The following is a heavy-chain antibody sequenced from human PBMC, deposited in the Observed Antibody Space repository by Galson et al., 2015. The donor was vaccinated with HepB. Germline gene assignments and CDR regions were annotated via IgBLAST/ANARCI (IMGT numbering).Heavy chain of an antibody. CDR1: RLTIIYHA. Sequence: SLRLSCAAARLTIIYHAVHWVRQASGKGLEWVTLISHDGTKEYYAQFAEGRFTVSRDNSKDAIYLQMSSLRPEDTATYHCVREAPTTEFDLWGQGTLVTASS. CDR2: ISHDGTKE. D-gene: IGHD1-1*01. J-gene: IGHJ4*02. V-gene: IGHV3-30-3*01. CDR3: VREAPTTEFDL.